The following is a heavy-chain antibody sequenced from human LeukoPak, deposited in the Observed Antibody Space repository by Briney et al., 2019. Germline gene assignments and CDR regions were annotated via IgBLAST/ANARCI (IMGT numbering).Heavy chain of an antibody. V-gene: IGHV3-21*01. J-gene: IGHJ4*02. CDR2: ISSSSSYV. D-gene: IGHD2-15*01. CDR1: GFTFSNYI. CDR3: ARGQGVYCGDGSCAHDY. Sequence: GGSLRLSCAASGFTFSNYIMNWVRQAPGKGLEWVSSISSSSSYVYYADSVKGRFTISRDNVRNSLYLQMNSLRAEDTAVYYCARGQGVYCGDGSCAHDYWGQGTLVTVSS.